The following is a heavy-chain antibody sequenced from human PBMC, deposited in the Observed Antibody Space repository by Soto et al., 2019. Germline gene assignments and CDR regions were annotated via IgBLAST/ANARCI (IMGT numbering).Heavy chain of an antibody. Sequence: PGGSLRLSCAASGFTFSSYAMHWVRPAPGKGLEWVAVISYDGSNKYYADSVKGRFTISRDKSKNTLYLQMNSLRAEDTAVYYCARDLRGYSYGTLAYYYYGMDVWGQGTTVTVSS. CDR3: ARDLRGYSYGTLAYYYYGMDV. CDR1: GFTFSSYA. CDR2: ISYDGSNK. J-gene: IGHJ6*02. D-gene: IGHD5-18*01. V-gene: IGHV3-30-3*01.